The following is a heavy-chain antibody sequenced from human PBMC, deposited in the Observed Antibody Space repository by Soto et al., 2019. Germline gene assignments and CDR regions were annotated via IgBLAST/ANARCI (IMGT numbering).Heavy chain of an antibody. CDR1: GYSFVRYG. D-gene: IGHD5-18*01. V-gene: IGHV5-51*01. J-gene: IGHJ4*02. Sequence: VESVTTSCKDSGYSFVRYGLAWVLQMPGKGLEWMGSIYPGDSDTTYSPSIQGQVTISADKSSNTVYLQWNTLKASDTAMYYCAKTDGYEVEYWGQGTHVTVSS. CDR3: AKTDGYEVEY. CDR2: IYPGDSDT.